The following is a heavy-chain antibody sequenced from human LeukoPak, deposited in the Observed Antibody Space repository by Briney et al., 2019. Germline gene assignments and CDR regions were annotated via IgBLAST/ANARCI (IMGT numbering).Heavy chain of an antibody. D-gene: IGHD3-9*01. V-gene: IGHV1-18*01. J-gene: IGHJ4*02. CDR3: ARGFRYFDWLPPYYFDY. Sequence: ASVKVSCKASGGTFSSYAISWVRQAPGHGLEWMGWISAYNGNTNFAQKLQGRVTMTTDTSTSTAYMELRSLRSDDTAVYYCARGFRYFDWLPPYYFDYWGQGNLVTVSS. CDR2: ISAYNGNT. CDR1: GGTFSSYA.